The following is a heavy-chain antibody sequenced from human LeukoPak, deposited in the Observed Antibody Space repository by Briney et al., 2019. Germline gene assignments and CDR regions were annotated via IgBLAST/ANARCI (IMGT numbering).Heavy chain of an antibody. D-gene: IGHD3-22*01. CDR3: ARLVGVEYYYDSSGYYPNSFDY. CDR1: RGSISSSSYY. Sequence: PSETLSLTCTVSRGSISSSSYYWGWIRQPPGKGLEWIGNIYYSGSTYYNPSLKSRVTISVGTSKNQFSLKLSSVTAADTAVYYCARLVGVEYYYDSSGYYPNSFDYWGQGTLVTVSS. CDR2: IYYSGST. V-gene: IGHV4-39*01. J-gene: IGHJ4*02.